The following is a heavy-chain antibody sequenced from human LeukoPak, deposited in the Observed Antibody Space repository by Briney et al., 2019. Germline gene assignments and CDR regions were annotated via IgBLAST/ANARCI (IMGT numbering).Heavy chain of an antibody. J-gene: IGHJ4*02. CDR2: ISASSSYI. Sequence: GGSLRLSCAASGFTFSSYKMYWVRQAPGKGLEWVSSISASSSYINYADSVKGRFTISRDNSRNSLYLQMNSLRAEDTSVYYCARDMGWELSPLDCWGQGILVTVSS. CDR3: ARDMGWELSPLDC. V-gene: IGHV3-21*01. CDR1: GFTFSSYK. D-gene: IGHD3-16*02.